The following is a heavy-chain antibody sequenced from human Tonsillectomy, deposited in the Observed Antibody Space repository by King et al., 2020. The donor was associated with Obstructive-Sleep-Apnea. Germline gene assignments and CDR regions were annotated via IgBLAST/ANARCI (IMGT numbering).Heavy chain of an antibody. CDR2: ISSSSSTM. D-gene: IGHD4-11*01. CDR3: ARKEETYTNWFDP. Sequence: VQLVESGGGLVQPGGSLRLSCAASGFAFSTYSMIWVRQAPGKGLEWISYISSSSSTMFYADSVKGRFTISRDNPKNSLYLQMNSLRDEDTAMYYCARKEETYTNWFDPWGQGTLVTVSS. V-gene: IGHV3-48*02. J-gene: IGHJ5*02. CDR1: GFAFSTYS.